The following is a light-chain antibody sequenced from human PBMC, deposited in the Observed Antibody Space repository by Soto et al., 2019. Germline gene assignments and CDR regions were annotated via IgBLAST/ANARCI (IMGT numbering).Light chain of an antibody. Sequence: DVVMTQSPLSLPVTLGQPASISCRSSQSLVSSDGNTFLNWFHQRPGQSPRRLIYKVSNRDSGVPDRFSGSGSGTDFTLKISRVEAEDVGVYYCMQGTHWPRTFGQGTKVVIK. J-gene: IGKJ1*01. CDR3: MQGTHWPRT. V-gene: IGKV2-30*01. CDR1: QSLVSSDGNTF. CDR2: KVS.